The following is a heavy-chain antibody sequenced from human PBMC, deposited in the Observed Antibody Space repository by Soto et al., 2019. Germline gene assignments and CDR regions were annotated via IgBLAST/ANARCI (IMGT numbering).Heavy chain of an antibody. CDR1: VGSISSYY. D-gene: IGHD5-18*01. J-gene: IGHJ6*02. Sequence: PSETLSLTCTVSVGSISSYYWSWIRQPAGKGLEWIGRIYTSGSTNYNPSLKSRVTMSVDTSKNQFSLKLSSVTAADTAVYYCARDTGVTAYYYYGMDVWGQGKTVTVS. CDR3: ARDTGVTAYYYYGMDV. CDR2: IYTSGST. V-gene: IGHV4-4*07.